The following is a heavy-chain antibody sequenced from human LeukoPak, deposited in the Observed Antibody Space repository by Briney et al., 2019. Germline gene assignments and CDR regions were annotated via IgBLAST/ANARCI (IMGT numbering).Heavy chain of an antibody. D-gene: IGHD3-9*01. CDR1: GYTFTSYY. Sequence: ASVKVSCKASGYTFTSYYMHWVRQAPGQGLEWMGIINPSGGSTSYAQKFQGRVTMTRDTSTSTVYMELSSLRSEDTAVYYCAHILTGYYMDYWGQGTLVTVSS. CDR3: AHILTGYYMDY. V-gene: IGHV1-46*01. CDR2: INPSGGST. J-gene: IGHJ4*02.